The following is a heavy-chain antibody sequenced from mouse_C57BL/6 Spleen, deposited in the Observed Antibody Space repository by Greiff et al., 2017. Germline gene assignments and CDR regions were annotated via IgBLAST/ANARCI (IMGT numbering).Heavy chain of an antibody. V-gene: IGHV1-55*01. Sequence: VQLQQPGAELVKPGASVKMSCKASGYTFTSYWITWVKQRPGQGLEWIGDIYPGSGSTNYNEKFKSKATLTVDTSSSTAYMQLRSLTSEDSAVYYCARGIYYYGSSPYYFDYWGQGTTLTVSS. D-gene: IGHD1-1*01. J-gene: IGHJ2*01. CDR2: IYPGSGST. CDR3: ARGIYYYGSSPYYFDY. CDR1: GYTFTSYW.